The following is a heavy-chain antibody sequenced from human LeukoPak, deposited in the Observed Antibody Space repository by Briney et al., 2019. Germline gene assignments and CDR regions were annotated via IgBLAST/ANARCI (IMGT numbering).Heavy chain of an antibody. D-gene: IGHD3-3*02. Sequence: GGSLRLSCAASGFTFSSYEMNWVRQAPGKGLEWVSYISSSGSTIYYADSVKGRFTISRDNAKNSLYLQMNSLRAEDTAVYYCAREKSFLEWLSTGRRDGYYMDVWGKGTTVTVSS. CDR1: GFTFSSYE. V-gene: IGHV3-48*03. J-gene: IGHJ6*03. CDR3: AREKSFLEWLSTGRRDGYYMDV. CDR2: ISSSGSTI.